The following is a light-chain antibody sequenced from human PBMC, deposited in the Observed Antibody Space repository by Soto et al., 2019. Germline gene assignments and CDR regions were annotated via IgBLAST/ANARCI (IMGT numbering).Light chain of an antibody. CDR1: QSVSSS. CDR3: QQRSNWPWT. Sequence: EIVLTQSPATLSLSPGERATLSCRASQSVSSSLAWYQQKPGQVPRLLIYDASKRATGIPARFSGSGSGTDFTLTISSLEPEEFAVYYCQQRSNWPWTFGQGTKVEIK. J-gene: IGKJ1*01. CDR2: DAS. V-gene: IGKV3-11*01.